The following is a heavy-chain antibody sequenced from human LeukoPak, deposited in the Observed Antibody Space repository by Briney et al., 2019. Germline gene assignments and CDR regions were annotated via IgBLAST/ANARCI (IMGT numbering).Heavy chain of an antibody. CDR1: GGTISSYY. D-gene: IGHD6-19*01. J-gene: IGHJ4*02. V-gene: IGHV4-59*08. Sequence: PSETLSLTCTVSGGTISSYYWNWIRQPPGKGLEWIGYIHYSGSTKYNPSLKSRVTISVDTSKNQSSLKLSSVTAADTAVYYCARWYSSGWAFDYWGQGTLVTVSS. CDR3: ARWYSSGWAFDY. CDR2: IHYSGST.